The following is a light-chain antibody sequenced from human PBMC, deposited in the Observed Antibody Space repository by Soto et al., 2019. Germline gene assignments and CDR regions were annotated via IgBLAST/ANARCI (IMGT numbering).Light chain of an antibody. J-gene: IGKJ2*01. CDR3: QQYGSSPPMYT. V-gene: IGKV3-20*01. Sequence: EIVLTQSPGTLSLSPRERATLSCRASHSVSNSHLAWFQQKPGQAPRLLIYGASSRATGIPDRFSGSGSGTDFSLTISILEPDDFVVYYCQQYGSSPPMYTFGQGTKLEIK. CDR2: GAS. CDR1: HSVSNSH.